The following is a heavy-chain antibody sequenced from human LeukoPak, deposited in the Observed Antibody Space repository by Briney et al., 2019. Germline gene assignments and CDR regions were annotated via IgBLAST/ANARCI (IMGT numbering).Heavy chain of an antibody. CDR1: GFNFTSYD. V-gene: IGHV1-8*01. CDR3: ARGHAHYDILNGYSIYGMDV. J-gene: IGHJ6*02. D-gene: IGHD3-9*01. CDR2: MNPNSGNT. Sequence: ASVKVSCKASGFNFTSYDINWVRQATGQGLEWLGWMNPNSGNTDYVQEFQGRVTMTRDTSINTAYMELSSLRSEDTAVYYCARGHAHYDILNGYSIYGMDVWGQGTTVSVSS.